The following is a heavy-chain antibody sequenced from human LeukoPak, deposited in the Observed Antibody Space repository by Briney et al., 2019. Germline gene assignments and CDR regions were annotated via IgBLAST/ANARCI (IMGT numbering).Heavy chain of an antibody. D-gene: IGHD3-10*01. V-gene: IGHV3-21*06. CDR1: GFSFSSHS. CDR2: ISSSSTSI. Sequence: PGGSLRLSCAASGFSFSSHSMNWVRQAPGKGLEWVSAISSSSTSIKQRDSVKGRFTTYRDNAKSSVYLEMSDLRVEDTAVYYCAKGGTGNQYGSGDFDLWGQGSLVTVSS. CDR3: AKGGTGNQYGSGDFDL. J-gene: IGHJ4*02.